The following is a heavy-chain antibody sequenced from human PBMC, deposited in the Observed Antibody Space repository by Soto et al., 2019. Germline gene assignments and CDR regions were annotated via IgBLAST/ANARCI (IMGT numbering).Heavy chain of an antibody. CDR1: GDSINTYF. V-gene: IGHV4-59*01. CDR3: ARLFLVGAPGPYYTVLDF. Sequence: TLSLTCTVSGDSINTYFWTWVRQAPGRGLEWIAYISSSGIPTYTPSLKSRLTISVDPSQSRFSLRLASVTAADTATYYCARLFLVGAPGPYYTVLDFGGQGTTVPVSS. D-gene: IGHD1-26*01. CDR2: ISSSGIP. J-gene: IGHJ6*02.